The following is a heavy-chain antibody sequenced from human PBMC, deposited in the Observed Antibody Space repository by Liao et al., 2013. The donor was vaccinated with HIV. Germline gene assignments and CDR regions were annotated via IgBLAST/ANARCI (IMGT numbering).Heavy chain of an antibody. CDR1: GGSISSYY. CDR3: ARLLPHDTSNYYRYYFDY. V-gene: IGHV4-4*07. Sequence: QVQLQESGPGLVKPSETLSLTCTVSGGSISSYYWSWIRQPAGKGLEWIGRIYTSGSTNYNPSLKGRVTMSIGTSKNQFSLKLSSVTAADTAVYYCARLLPHDTSNYYRYYFDYWAREPWSPSPQ. CDR2: IYTSGST. J-gene: IGHJ4*02. D-gene: IGHD3-22*01.